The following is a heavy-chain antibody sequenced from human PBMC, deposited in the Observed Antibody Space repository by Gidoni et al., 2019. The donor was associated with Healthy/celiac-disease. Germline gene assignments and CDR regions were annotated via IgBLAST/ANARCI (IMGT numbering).Heavy chain of an antibody. D-gene: IGHD3-22*01. CDR2: FDPEDGET. CDR3: ATQSPITMIVVVITLDAFDI. Sequence: QLVQSGAEVKKPGASVKVSCKVSGYTLTELSMHWVRQAPGKGLEWMGGFDPEDGETIYAQKFQGRVTMTEDTSTDTAYMELSSLRSEDTAVYYCATQSPITMIVVVITLDAFDIWGQGTMVTVSS. J-gene: IGHJ3*02. CDR1: GYTLTELS. V-gene: IGHV1-24*01.